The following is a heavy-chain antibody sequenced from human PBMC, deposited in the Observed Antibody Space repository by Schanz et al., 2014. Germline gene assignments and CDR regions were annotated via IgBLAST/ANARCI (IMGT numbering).Heavy chain of an antibody. V-gene: IGHV1-69*04. D-gene: IGHD5-18*01. CDR2: IIPILGIA. Sequence: QLQLVQSGAEVKKPGSSVKVSCKASGGTFSSYAISWVRQAPGQGLEWMGRIIPILGIATYAQKFQGRLTITADKSTSTASMELSSLRSEDTAVYYCARGPSQGYSYGHNIGAYYYGMDVWGRGTTVTVSS. CDR3: ARGPSQGYSYGHNIGAYYYGMDV. J-gene: IGHJ6*02. CDR1: GGTFSSYA.